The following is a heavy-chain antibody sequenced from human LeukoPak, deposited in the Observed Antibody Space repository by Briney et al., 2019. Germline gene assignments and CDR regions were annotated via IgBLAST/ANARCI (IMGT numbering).Heavy chain of an antibody. CDR1: GFTFSSYW. Sequence: GGSLRLSCAASGFTFSSYWMHWVRQAPGKGLVWVSRINSDGSSTSYADSVKGRFTISRDNAKNTLYLQMNSLRAEDTAVYYCARVYSGSHYWQATQSDFDYWGQGTLVTVSS. CDR3: ARVYSGSHYWQATQSDFDY. J-gene: IGHJ4*02. V-gene: IGHV3-74*01. CDR2: INSDGSST. D-gene: IGHD1-26*01.